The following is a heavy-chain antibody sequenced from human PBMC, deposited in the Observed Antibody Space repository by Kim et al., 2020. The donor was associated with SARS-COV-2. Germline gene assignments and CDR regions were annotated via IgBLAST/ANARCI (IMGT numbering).Heavy chain of an antibody. CDR2: ISNVGNT. CDR1: GFILSSYG. Sequence: GGSLRLSCAASGFILSSYGMSWVRQGPGKGLEWVSGISNVGNTYYADSVRGRFTISRDTSKSILYLQMNSLRAEDTALYYCAKGRAATDLCFDDWGQGTLGSVSS. V-gene: IGHV3-23*01. CDR3: AKGRAATDLCFDD. J-gene: IGHJ4*02. D-gene: IGHD6-13*01.